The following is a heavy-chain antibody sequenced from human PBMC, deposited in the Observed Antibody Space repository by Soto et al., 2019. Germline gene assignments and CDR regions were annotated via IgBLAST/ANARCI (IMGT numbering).Heavy chain of an antibody. CDR1: GGSISSSRYY. Sequence: SETLSLTCTVSGGSISSSRYYWGWIRQPPGKGLEWIGSIYYSGSTYYNPSLKSRVTISVDTSKNQFSLKLSSVTAADTAVYYCARLDIVVVVAATCAFDIWGQGTMVTVSS. J-gene: IGHJ3*02. V-gene: IGHV4-39*01. D-gene: IGHD2-15*01. CDR2: IYYSGST. CDR3: ARLDIVVVVAATCAFDI.